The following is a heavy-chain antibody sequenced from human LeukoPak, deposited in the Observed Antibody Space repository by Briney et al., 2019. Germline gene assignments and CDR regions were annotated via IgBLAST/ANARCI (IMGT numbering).Heavy chain of an antibody. D-gene: IGHD6-19*01. J-gene: IGHJ6*02. V-gene: IGHV1-18*01. Sequence: GASVKVSYKASGYTFTSYGISWVRQAPGQGLEWMGWISAYNGNTNYAQKLQGRVTMTTDASTSTAYMELRSLRSDDTAVYYCARDKWLAEGGYYYYGMDVWGQGTTVTVSS. CDR3: ARDKWLAEGGYYYYGMDV. CDR2: ISAYNGNT. CDR1: GYTFTSYG.